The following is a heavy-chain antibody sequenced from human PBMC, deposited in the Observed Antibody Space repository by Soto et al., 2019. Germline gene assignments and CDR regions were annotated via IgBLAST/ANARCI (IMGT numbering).Heavy chain of an antibody. V-gene: IGHV1-2*04. CDR3: ARSGYCSGGSCYINWFDP. CDR2: INPNSGGT. Sequence: AGASVKVSCKASGYTFTGYYMHWVRQAPGQGLEWMGWINPNSGGTNYAQKFQGWVTMTRDTSISTAYMELSRLRSDDTAVYYCARSGYCSGGSCYINWFDPWGQGTLVTVSS. J-gene: IGHJ5*02. CDR1: GYTFTGYY. D-gene: IGHD2-15*01.